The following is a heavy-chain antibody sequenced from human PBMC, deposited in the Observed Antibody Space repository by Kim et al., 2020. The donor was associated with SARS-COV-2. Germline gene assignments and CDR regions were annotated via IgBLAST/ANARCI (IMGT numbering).Heavy chain of an antibody. Sequence: SQTLSLTCGNSGDNIYSNTAAWNWIRLSPSRGLEWLGRTYYRFMWFHDYAASVKGRITVSADTSKNQFSLQLISVTPEDTAVYYCARDKGAGWSNWFDPWGQGTLVTVSS. CDR2: TYYRFMWFH. D-gene: IGHD2-15*01. CDR3: ARDKGAGWSNWFDP. CDR1: GDNIYSNTAA. J-gene: IGHJ5*02. V-gene: IGHV6-1*01.